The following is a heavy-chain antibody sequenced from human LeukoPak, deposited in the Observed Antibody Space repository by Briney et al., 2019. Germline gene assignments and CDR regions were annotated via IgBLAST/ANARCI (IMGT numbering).Heavy chain of an antibody. D-gene: IGHD3-3*01. CDR1: GGSISSYY. Sequence: SETLSLTCTVSGGSISSYYWSWIRQPPGKGLEWIGYIYYSGSTNYNPSLKSRVTISVDTSKNQFSLKLSSVTAADTAVYYCAGSLRFHYYCGMDVWGQGTTVTVSS. CDR2: IYYSGST. V-gene: IGHV4-59*01. CDR3: AGSLRFHYYCGMDV. J-gene: IGHJ6*02.